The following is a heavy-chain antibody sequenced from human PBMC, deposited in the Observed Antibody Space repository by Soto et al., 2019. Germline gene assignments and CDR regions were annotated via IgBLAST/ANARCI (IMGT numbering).Heavy chain of an antibody. J-gene: IGHJ4*02. CDR1: GGSISSGGYS. D-gene: IGHD3-22*01. CDR2: TYHSGST. V-gene: IGHV4-30-2*01. Sequence: SETLSLTCAVCGGSISSGGYSWSWIRQPPGKGLEWIGYTYHSGSTYYNPSLKSRVTISVDRSKNQFSLKLSSVTAADTAVYYCARVVGSGYYPYYFDYWGQGTLVTVSS. CDR3: ARVVGSGYYPYYFDY.